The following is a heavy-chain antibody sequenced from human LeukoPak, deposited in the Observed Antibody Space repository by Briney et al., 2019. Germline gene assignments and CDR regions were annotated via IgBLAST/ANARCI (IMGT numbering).Heavy chain of an antibody. D-gene: IGHD2-2*03. CDR1: GGSISSYY. CDR2: IYTSGST. Sequence: SETLSLTCTVSGGSISSYYWGWIRQPAGKGLEWIGRIYTSGSTNYNPSLKSRVTMSVDTSKNQFSLKLSSVTAADTAVYYCARELDIVNWFDPWGQGTLVTVSS. V-gene: IGHV4-4*07. J-gene: IGHJ5*02. CDR3: ARELDIVNWFDP.